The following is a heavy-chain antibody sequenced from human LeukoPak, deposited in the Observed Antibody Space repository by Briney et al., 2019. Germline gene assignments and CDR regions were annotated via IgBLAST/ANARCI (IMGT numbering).Heavy chain of an antibody. CDR3: ARGPYNWNRGLPTGYFDY. CDR1: GGSFSGYY. J-gene: IGHJ4*02. Sequence: PSETLSLTCAVYGGSFSGYYWSWTRQPPGKGLEWIGEINHSGSTNYNPSLKSRVTISVDTSKNQFSLKLSSVTAADTAVYYCARGPYNWNRGLPTGYFDYWGQGTLVTVSS. D-gene: IGHD1-20*01. CDR2: INHSGST. V-gene: IGHV4-34*01.